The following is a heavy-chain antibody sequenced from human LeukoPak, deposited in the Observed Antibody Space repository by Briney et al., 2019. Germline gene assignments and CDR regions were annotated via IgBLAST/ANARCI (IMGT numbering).Heavy chain of an antibody. CDR1: GGSISSYY. CDR3: ARGMAGVLGKYNWFDP. D-gene: IGHD3-16*01. V-gene: IGHV4-59*01. J-gene: IGHJ5*02. Sequence: SETLSLTCTVSGGSISSYYWSWIRQPPGKGLEWIGYIYYSGSTNYNPSLKSRVTISVDTSKNQFSLKLSSVTAADTAVYYCARGMAGVLGKYNWFDPWGQGTLVTVSS. CDR2: IYYSGST.